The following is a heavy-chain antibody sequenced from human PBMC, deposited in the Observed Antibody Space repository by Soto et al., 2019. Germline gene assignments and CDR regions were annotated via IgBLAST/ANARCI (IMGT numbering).Heavy chain of an antibody. J-gene: IGHJ6*02. CDR2: IIPIFGTA. CDR3: ARDVRDYDILTGPKGYYYYGMDV. Sequence: QVQLVQSGAEVKKPGSSVKVSCKASGGTFSSYAISWVRQAPGQGLEWMGGIIPIFGTANYAQKFQGRVTISADESTSTAYMELSSLRSEDTAVYYCARDVRDYDILTGPKGYYYYGMDVWGQGTTVTASS. V-gene: IGHV1-69*01. D-gene: IGHD3-9*01. CDR1: GGTFSSYA.